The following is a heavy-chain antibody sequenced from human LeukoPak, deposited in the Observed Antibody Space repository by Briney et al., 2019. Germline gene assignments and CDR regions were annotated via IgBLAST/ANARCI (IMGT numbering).Heavy chain of an antibody. V-gene: IGHV3-23*01. CDR3: AKGGAMADKYYQE. CDR2: TTDSGSRT. J-gene: IGHJ1*01. D-gene: IGHD6-19*01. CDR1: GFTFSSYA. Sequence: GGSLRLSCAASGFTFSSYAMRWVRQAPGKGLEWVSSTTDSGSRTYYADSVKGRITISRDNSKNMLYLQMNSLRAEDTAVYYCAKGGAMADKYYQEWGQGTLVTVSS.